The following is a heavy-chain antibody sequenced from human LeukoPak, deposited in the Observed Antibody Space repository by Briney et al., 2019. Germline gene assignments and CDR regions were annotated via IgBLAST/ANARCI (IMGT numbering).Heavy chain of an antibody. J-gene: IGHJ6*03. CDR2: INWNGGST. V-gene: IGHV3-20*04. CDR1: GFTFDDYG. D-gene: IGHD2-2*01. Sequence: GGSLRLSCAASGFTFDDYGMSWVRQAPGKGLEWVSGINWNGGSTAYADSVKGRFTISRDNSKNTLYLQMNSLRAEDTAVYYCATEDIVVVPAAIHDYYYYMDVWGKGTTVTVSS. CDR3: ATEDIVVVPAAIHDYYYYMDV.